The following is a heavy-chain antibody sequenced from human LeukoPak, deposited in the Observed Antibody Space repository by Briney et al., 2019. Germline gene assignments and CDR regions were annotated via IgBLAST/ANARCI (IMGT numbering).Heavy chain of an antibody. CDR3: ARDRGNGDYGDYFDS. Sequence: SETLSLTCTVSGDSITRGTYYWNWFRQPAGKGLEWIGRIHTSSRVNYNPSLKSRVTISIDTSTNLLSLRLTSVTAADAAVYYCARDRGNGDYGDYFDSWGQGTQVSVSS. V-gene: IGHV4-61*02. CDR2: IHTSSRV. D-gene: IGHD4-17*01. CDR1: GDSITRGTYY. J-gene: IGHJ4*02.